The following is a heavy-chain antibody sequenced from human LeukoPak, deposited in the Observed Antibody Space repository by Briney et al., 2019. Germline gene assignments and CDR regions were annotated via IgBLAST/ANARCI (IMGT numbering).Heavy chain of an antibody. CDR1: GFTVSSNY. CDR3: ASIAAAGTAFWFDP. CDR2: IYSGGST. V-gene: IGHV3-66*02. D-gene: IGHD6-13*01. Sequence: GGSLRLSCAASGFTVSSNYMSWVRQAPGKGLEWVSVIYSGGSTYYADSVKGRFSISRDNSKNTLYLQMNSLRAEDTAVHYCASIAAAGTAFWFDPWGQGTLVTVSS. J-gene: IGHJ5*02.